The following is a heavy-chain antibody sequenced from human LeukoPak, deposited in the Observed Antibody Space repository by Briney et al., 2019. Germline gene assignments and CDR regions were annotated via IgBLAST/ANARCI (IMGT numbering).Heavy chain of an antibody. CDR2: ISTDAGET. CDR1: GFTLWSFS. J-gene: IGHJ4*02. Sequence: GGFLRLSCAAPGFTLWSFSMSWVRQAPGEGLGWVSAISTDAGETHYADSVKGRFTISRDNAKNSLYLQMNSLRAEDTAVYYCARFYGSGSYYFYWGQGTLVTVSS. D-gene: IGHD3-10*01. CDR3: ARFYGSGSYYFY. V-gene: IGHV3-21*01.